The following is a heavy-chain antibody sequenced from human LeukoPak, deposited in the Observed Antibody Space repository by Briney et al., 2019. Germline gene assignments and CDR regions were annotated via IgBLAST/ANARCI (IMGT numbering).Heavy chain of an antibody. CDR1: GFRFSSYA. J-gene: IGHJ4*02. CDR3: AKDERNWNYNLASQTYD. D-gene: IGHD1-7*01. Sequence: GGSLRLACAASGFRFSSYAMSWVRQAPGKGLEWVSAISGSGVSTYYAESVKGRFTVSRDNSKNTLYLQMSSLRAEDTAVYYCAKDERNWNYNLASQTYDWGQGTLVTVSS. CDR2: ISGSGVST. V-gene: IGHV3-23*01.